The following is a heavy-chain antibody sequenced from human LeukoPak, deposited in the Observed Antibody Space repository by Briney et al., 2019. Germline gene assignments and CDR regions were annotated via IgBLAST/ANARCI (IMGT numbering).Heavy chain of an antibody. CDR1: GGSISSYY. D-gene: IGHD3-10*01. CDR2: IYYSGGT. CDR3: ARTYYYGSGSFLYYYYYMDV. J-gene: IGHJ6*03. Sequence: PSETLSLTCTVSGGSISSYYWSWIRQPPGKGLEWIGSIYYSGGTYYSPSLKSRVTISVDTSKNLFSLKLSSVTAADTAVYYCARTYYYGSGSFLYYYYYMDVWGKGTTVTISS. V-gene: IGHV4-59*05.